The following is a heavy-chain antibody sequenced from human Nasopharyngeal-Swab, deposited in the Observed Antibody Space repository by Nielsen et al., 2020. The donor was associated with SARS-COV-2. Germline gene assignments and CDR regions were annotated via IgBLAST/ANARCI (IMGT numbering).Heavy chain of an antibody. J-gene: IGHJ4*02. D-gene: IGHD3-16*01. V-gene: IGHV5-51*01. Sequence: VRQMPGKGLEWMGIIYPGDSDTRYSPSFQGQVPISADKSISTAYLQWSSLKASDTAMYYCARPAGGGYFDYWGQGTLVTVSS. CDR2: IYPGDSDT. CDR3: ARPAGGGYFDY.